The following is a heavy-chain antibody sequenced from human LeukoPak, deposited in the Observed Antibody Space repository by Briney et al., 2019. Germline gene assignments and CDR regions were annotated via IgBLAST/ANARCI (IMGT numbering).Heavy chain of an antibody. CDR1: GFTFSSYT. CDR3: AKDGGLWVSAHWGDS. J-gene: IGHJ4*02. D-gene: IGHD7-27*01. V-gene: IGHV3-23*01. Sequence: GGSLRLSRAASGFTFSSYTMSWVRQAPGKGLEWVSTITTSDGNTYYADSVKGRFTVSRDNSKNTLFLQMNSLRAEDTTVYYCAKDGGLWVSAHWGDSWGRGTLVTVSS. CDR2: ITTSDGNT.